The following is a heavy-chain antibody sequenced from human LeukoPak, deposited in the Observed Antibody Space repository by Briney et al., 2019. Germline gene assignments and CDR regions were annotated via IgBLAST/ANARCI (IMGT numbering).Heavy chain of an antibody. CDR1: GFTFSSYE. CDR3: AREGTSLVNSNYYYGMDV. Sequence: GGSLTLSCPASGFTFSSYEMNWVRQPPGKGLEWVSYISSRGSTIYYADSVKGRFTISRDNAKNSLYLQMNSLRGEDTAVYYCAREGTSLVNSNYYYGMDVWGQGTTVTVSS. V-gene: IGHV3-48*03. J-gene: IGHJ6*02. D-gene: IGHD2/OR15-2a*01. CDR2: ISSRGSTI.